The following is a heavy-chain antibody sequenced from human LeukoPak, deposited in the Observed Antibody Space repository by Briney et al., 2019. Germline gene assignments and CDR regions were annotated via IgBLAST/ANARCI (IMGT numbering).Heavy chain of an antibody. CDR3: ARREISGWYVDY. V-gene: IGHV3-11*04. CDR2: ISSSGSTI. Sequence: GGSLRLSCAASGFTFSDYYMSWIRQAPGKGLEWVSYISSSGSTIYYADSVKGRFTISRDNAKNSLYLQMNSLRAVDTAMYYCARREISGWYVDYWGQGTLVTVSS. J-gene: IGHJ4*02. CDR1: GFTFSDYY. D-gene: IGHD6-19*01.